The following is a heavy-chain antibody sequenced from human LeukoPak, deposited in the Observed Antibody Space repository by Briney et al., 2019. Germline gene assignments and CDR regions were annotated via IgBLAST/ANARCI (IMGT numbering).Heavy chain of an antibody. J-gene: IGHJ4*02. V-gene: IGHV1-8*01. CDR1: GYTFTSYD. Sequence: GASVKVSCKASGYTFTSYDINWMRQATGQGLEWMGWMNPNSGNTGYAQKFQGRVTMTRNTSISTAHMELSSLRSEDTAVYYCARGPQLLGVNFDYWGQGTLVTVSS. D-gene: IGHD2-2*01. CDR2: MNPNSGNT. CDR3: ARGPQLLGVNFDY.